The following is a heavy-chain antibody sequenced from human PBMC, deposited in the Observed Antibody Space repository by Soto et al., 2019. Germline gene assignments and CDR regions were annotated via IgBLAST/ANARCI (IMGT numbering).Heavy chain of an antibody. D-gene: IGHD2-8*01. Sequence: GGSLRLSCAASGFTFTTYSMSWVRQAPGKGLEWVSTISGSGDGTHYPDSVKGRFTISRDNSKNTLYLQVSGLRAEDTAVYYCAKGACTNGVCYLDYWGQGTLVTVSS. CDR3: AKGACTNGVCYLDY. CDR2: ISGSGDGT. J-gene: IGHJ4*02. V-gene: IGHV3-23*01. CDR1: GFTFTTYS.